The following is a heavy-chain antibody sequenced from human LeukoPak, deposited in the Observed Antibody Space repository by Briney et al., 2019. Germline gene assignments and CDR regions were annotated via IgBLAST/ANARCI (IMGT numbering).Heavy chain of an antibody. CDR1: GFTFSSYS. V-gene: IGHV3-21*01. Sequence: GGSLRLSCAASGFTFSSYSKNWVRQAPGKGLEWVSSISSSSSYIYYADSVKGRFTISRDNAKNSLYLQMNSLRAEDTAVYYCARVGPIAVAGPGAVDYWGQGTLVTVSS. J-gene: IGHJ4*02. D-gene: IGHD6-19*01. CDR3: ARVGPIAVAGPGAVDY. CDR2: ISSSSSYI.